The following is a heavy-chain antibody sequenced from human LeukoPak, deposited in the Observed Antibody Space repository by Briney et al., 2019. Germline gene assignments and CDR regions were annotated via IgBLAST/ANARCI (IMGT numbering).Heavy chain of an antibody. CDR2: IIPILGMA. CDR3: ARDLPDYSNYWCYYYGMDV. CDR1: GGTFSSYA. D-gene: IGHD4-11*01. J-gene: IGHJ6*02. V-gene: IGHV1-69*04. Sequence: SVNVSCKASGGTFSSYAISWVRQAPGQGLEWMGRIIPILGMANYAQKFQGRVTITADKSTSTAYMELSSLRSEDTAVYYCARDLPDYSNYWCYYYGMDVWGQGTTVTVSS.